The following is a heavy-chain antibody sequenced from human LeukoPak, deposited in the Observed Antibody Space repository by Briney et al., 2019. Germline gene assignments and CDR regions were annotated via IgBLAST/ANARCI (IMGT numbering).Heavy chain of an antibody. Sequence: PSETLSLTCTVSGYSISSGYYWVWIRQPPGKGLEWIGSIYRSGSTNYNPSLKSRVTISVDTSKNQFSLKVNSVTAADTAIYYCARGQGATVPQVGKNWFDPWGQGTRVTVSS. D-gene: IGHD1-26*01. V-gene: IGHV4-38-2*02. J-gene: IGHJ5*02. CDR2: IYRSGST. CDR1: GYSISSGYY. CDR3: ARGQGATVPQVGKNWFDP.